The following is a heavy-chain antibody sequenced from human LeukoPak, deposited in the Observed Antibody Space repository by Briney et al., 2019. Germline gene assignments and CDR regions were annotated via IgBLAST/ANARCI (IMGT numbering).Heavy chain of an antibody. J-gene: IGHJ5*02. V-gene: IGHV4-34*01. Sequence: PSGTLSLTCAVYGGSFSGYYWTWIRQPPGKGLEWIGEINHSGSTNYNASLKSRVTISVDTSKNHFSLKLSSVTAADTAVYYCARGSPRYGRERKWFDPWGQGTQVTVSS. CDR3: ARGSPRYGRERKWFDP. CDR2: INHSGST. D-gene: IGHD1-1*01. CDR1: GGSFSGYY.